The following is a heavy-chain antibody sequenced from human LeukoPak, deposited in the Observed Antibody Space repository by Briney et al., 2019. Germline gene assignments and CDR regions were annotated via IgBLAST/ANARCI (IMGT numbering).Heavy chain of an antibody. V-gene: IGHV3-21*01. CDR3: ARDREEYCSGGSCQAFDI. D-gene: IGHD2-15*01. Sequence: GGSLRLSCAASGFTFSSYSMNWVRQAPGKGLEWVSPISSSSSYIYYADSVKGRFTISRDNAKNSLYLQMNSLRAEDTAVYYCARDREEYCSGGSCQAFDIWGQGTMVTVSS. J-gene: IGHJ3*02. CDR2: ISSSSSYI. CDR1: GFTFSSYS.